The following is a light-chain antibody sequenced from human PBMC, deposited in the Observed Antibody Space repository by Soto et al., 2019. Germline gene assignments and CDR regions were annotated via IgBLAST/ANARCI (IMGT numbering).Light chain of an antibody. CDR1: QSVSSY. Sequence: DIQMTHSPSSLSASVGARVTITCRTSQSVSSYLNWHRQLPGKAPQVLIYSTSSLQSGVPSRFSGSGSGTDFTLTISRLQPEDFATYFCQQSYSTPQTFGQGTKVDI. J-gene: IGKJ1*01. V-gene: IGKV1-39*01. CDR3: QQSYSTPQT. CDR2: STS.